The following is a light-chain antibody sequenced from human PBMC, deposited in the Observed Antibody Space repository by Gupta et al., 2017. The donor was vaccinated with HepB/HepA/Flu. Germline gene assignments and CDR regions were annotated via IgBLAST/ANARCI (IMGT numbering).Light chain of an antibody. CDR1: SSDVGGYND. CDR2: DVN. Sequence: QSALTQPASVSGSPGPSITISCTGSSSDVGGYNDVSWYQQDPGKAPKLLIYDVNNRPSGIVDRFSGSKYGATASLTISGLQPEDEAVYYCSSGARGDTLVLFGGGTKLTVL. CDR3: SSGARGDTLVL. J-gene: IGLJ3*02. V-gene: IGLV2-14*01.